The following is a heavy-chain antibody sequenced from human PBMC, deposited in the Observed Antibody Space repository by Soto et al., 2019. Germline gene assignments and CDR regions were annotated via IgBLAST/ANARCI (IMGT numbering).Heavy chain of an antibody. Sequence: QVQLQESVPGLVKPSETLSLTCFVSGASVTTPTYYWTWIRQPPGQGLEWIGYISTSGSTDSTPSLMTRLTTTAHPSKNTFSLKLNFVRPAPTAVYYCTRRNTGGNRLNPWGQGTLVTVAS. J-gene: IGHJ5*01. CDR3: TRRNTGGNRLNP. D-gene: IGHD2-8*02. CDR1: GASVTTPTYY. V-gene: IGHV4-61*01. CDR2: ISTSGST.